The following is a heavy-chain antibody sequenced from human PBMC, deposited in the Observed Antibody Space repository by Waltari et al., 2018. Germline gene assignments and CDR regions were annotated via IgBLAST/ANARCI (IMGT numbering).Heavy chain of an antibody. Sequence: QVQLVQSGAEVKKPGASVKVSCKASGYNFNKSNMHWMRQAPGQGLEWMGVINPSDGGTTYEQRFQGRVTMTRDTSTSTVYMELSSLRSEDTAVYYCATYGSGRYAHFDYWGQGTLVTVSS. CDR1: GYNFNKSN. CDR2: INPSDGGT. CDR3: ATYGSGRYAHFDY. D-gene: IGHD3-10*01. J-gene: IGHJ4*02. V-gene: IGHV1-46*02.